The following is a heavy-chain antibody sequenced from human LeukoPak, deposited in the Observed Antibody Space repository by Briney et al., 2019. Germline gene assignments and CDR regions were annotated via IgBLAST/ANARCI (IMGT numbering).Heavy chain of an antibody. J-gene: IGHJ3*01. CDR3: VRMATGPSLGAFDV. D-gene: IGHD2-8*02. Sequence: GASVKVSCKASAYTFTDHYLHWVRQAPGHGLEWMGRLNPKSGDSSHAQKFQGRITMTRDTSITVAYMELGGLKSDDTAVYYCVRMATGPSLGAFDVWGQGTAVTVSP. V-gene: IGHV1-2*06. CDR2: LNPKSGDS. CDR1: AYTFTDHY.